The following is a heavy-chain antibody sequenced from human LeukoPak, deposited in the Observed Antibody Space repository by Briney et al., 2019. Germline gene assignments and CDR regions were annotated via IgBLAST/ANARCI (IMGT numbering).Heavy chain of an antibody. D-gene: IGHD1-14*01. CDR2: TYFRSKWET. Sequence: SQTLSLTCAISGDSVSSKSGTWNWIRQSPSRCLEWLGRTYFRSKWETDYAVSVRSRITIRADTSKNQFSLQLNSVTPADTALYFCARDDRRHQPRKGFDYWGQGILVTVSS. CDR3: ARDDRRHQPRKGFDY. CDR1: GDSVSSKSGT. V-gene: IGHV6-1*01. J-gene: IGHJ4*02.